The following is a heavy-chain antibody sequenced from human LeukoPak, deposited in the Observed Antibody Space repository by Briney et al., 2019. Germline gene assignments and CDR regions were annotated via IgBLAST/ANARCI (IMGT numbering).Heavy chain of an antibody. CDR2: IYYSGST. Sequence: SETLSLTCTVSGGSISSYYWSWIRQPPGKGLEWIGYIYYSGSTNYNPSLKSRVTISVDTSKNQFSLKLSSVTAADTAVYYXXXXXXXXXXXXDYWGQGTLVTVSS. J-gene: IGHJ4*02. CDR3: XXXXXXXXXXXDY. CDR1: GGSISSYY. V-gene: IGHV4-59*08.